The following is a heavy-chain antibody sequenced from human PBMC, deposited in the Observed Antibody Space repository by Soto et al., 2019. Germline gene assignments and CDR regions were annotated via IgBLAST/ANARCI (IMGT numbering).Heavy chain of an antibody. CDR3: ARVRIDGYNPYYFDY. J-gene: IGHJ4*02. Sequence: VKVSCKASGGTFSSYAISWVRQAPGQGLEWMGGIIPIFGTANYAQKFQGRVTITADESTSTAYMELSSLRSEDTAVYYCARVRIDGYNPYYFDYWGQGTLVTVSS. D-gene: IGHD5-12*01. V-gene: IGHV1-69*13. CDR2: IIPIFGTA. CDR1: GGTFSSYA.